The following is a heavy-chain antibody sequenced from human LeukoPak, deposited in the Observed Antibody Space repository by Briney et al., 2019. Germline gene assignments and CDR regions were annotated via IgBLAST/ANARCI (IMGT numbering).Heavy chain of an antibody. CDR1: GFTFDDYG. Sequence: GRSLRLSCAASGFTFDDYGMSWVRQAPGKGLEWVSGINWNGGSTGYADSVKGRFTISRDNAKNSLYLQMNSLRAEDTALYHCARGQCSSTSCLPFAYWGQGTLVTVSS. CDR2: INWNGGST. D-gene: IGHD2-2*01. CDR3: ARGQCSSTSCLPFAY. V-gene: IGHV3-20*01. J-gene: IGHJ4*02.